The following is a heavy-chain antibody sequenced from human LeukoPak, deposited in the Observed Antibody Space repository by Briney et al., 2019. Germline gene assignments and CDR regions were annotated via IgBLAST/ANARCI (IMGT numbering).Heavy chain of an antibody. Sequence: ASVKVSCKVSGYTLTELSMHWVRQAPGKGLEWMGGFHPEDNVTINAQSFQGRVTMTEDTSTNTAYMELRSLRFDDTAVYYCARYRGYSYGHNDYWGQGTLVTVSS. CDR1: GYTLTELS. D-gene: IGHD5-18*01. V-gene: IGHV1-24*01. J-gene: IGHJ4*02. CDR3: ARYRGYSYGHNDY. CDR2: FHPEDNVT.